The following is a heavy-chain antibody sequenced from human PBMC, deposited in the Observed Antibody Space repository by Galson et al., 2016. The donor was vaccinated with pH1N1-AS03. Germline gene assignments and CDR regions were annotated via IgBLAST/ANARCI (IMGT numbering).Heavy chain of an antibody. J-gene: IGHJ4*02. CDR3: TRENRGASDY. V-gene: IGHV3-7*01. Sequence: SLRLSCAASGFTLSNYWMRWVRQAPGTGLEWVANIKQDGSAKQYVDSVKGRFTISRDNAKNSLYLQMNSLRAEDTAVYFCTRENRGASDYWGQGTLVTVSS. CDR1: GFTLSNYW. D-gene: IGHD3-10*01. CDR2: IKQDGSAK.